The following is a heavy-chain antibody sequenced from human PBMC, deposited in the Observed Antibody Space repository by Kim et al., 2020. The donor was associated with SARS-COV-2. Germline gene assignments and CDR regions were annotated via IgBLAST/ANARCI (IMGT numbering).Heavy chain of an antibody. J-gene: IGHJ6*02. CDR3: ARLKPYYYYYGMDV. V-gene: IGHV1-18*01. Sequence: AQKLQGRVTMTTDTSTSTAYMELRSLRSDDTAVYYCARLKPYYYYYGMDVWGQGTTVTVSS.